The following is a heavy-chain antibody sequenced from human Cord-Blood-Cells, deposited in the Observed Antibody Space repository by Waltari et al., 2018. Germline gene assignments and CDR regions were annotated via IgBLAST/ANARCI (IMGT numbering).Heavy chain of an antibody. Sequence: EVQLVESGGGLIQRGGSVRLSCAASGFTVSSHYMSWVRQAPGKGLVWVSIIYSGSSTDYADPMKGRFTISRDNTKNTLYLQMNSRRGDDTAVYYCARGKSGSYYSAEYCQHWGQGTLVTVSS. CDR3: ARGKSGSYYSAEYCQH. J-gene: IGHJ1*01. V-gene: IGHV3-53*01. CDR1: GFTVSSHY. D-gene: IGHD3-10*01. CDR2: IYSGSST.